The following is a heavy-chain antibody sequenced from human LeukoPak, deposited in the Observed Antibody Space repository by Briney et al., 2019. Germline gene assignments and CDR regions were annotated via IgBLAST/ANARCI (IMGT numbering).Heavy chain of an antibody. CDR2: INPSGGST. J-gene: IGHJ6*03. D-gene: IGHD4-17*01. V-gene: IGHV1-46*01. CDR1: GYTFTSYY. Sequence: ASVKVSCKASGYTFTSYYMHWVRQAPGQGLEWMGIINPSGGSTSYAQKFQGRVTMTRDASTSTVYMELSSLRSEDTAVYYCATSTVTKDYYMDVWGKGTTVTISS. CDR3: ATSTVTKDYYMDV.